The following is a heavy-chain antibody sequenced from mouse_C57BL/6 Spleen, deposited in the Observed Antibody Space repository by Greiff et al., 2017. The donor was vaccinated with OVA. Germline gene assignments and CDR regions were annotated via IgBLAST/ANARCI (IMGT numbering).Heavy chain of an antibody. J-gene: IGHJ2*01. CDR1: GGACTYYN. CDR3: ARKFITTVVPFDY. V-gene: IGHV1-22*01. CDR2: INFNNGGT. D-gene: IGHD1-1*01. Sequence: VQLQQSGPELVKPGASVKMVGRAAGGACTYYNMHWVKQSHGKSLEWIGYINFNNGGTSYNQKFKGKATLTVNKSSRAAYMELRSLTSEDSAVYYCARKFITTVVPFDYWGQGTTLTVSS.